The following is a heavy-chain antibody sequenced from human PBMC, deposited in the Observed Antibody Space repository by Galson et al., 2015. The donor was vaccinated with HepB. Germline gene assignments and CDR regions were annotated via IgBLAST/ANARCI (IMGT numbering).Heavy chain of an antibody. V-gene: IGHV3-9*01. J-gene: IGHJ4*02. CDR3: AKDMTSSGYDGGGDY. D-gene: IGHD5-12*01. CDR1: GFTFDDYA. CDR2: ISWNSGSI. Sequence: SLRLSCAASGFTFDDYAMHWVRQAPGKGLEWVSGISWNSGSIGYADSVEGRFTISRDNAKNSLYLQMNSLRAEDTALYYCAKDMTSSGYDGGGDYWGQGTLVTVSS.